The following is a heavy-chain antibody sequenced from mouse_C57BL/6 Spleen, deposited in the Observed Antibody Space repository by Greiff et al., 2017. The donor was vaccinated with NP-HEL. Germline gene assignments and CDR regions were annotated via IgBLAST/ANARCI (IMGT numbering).Heavy chain of an antibody. Sequence: VQLQQSGPELVKPGASVKISCKASGYAFSSSWMNWVKQRPGKGLEWIGRIYPGDGDTNYNGKFKGKATLTADKSSSTAYMQLRSLTSADSAVYFCARDSTLYYYAMDYWGQGTSVTVSS. D-gene: IGHD2-5*01. CDR2: IYPGDGDT. J-gene: IGHJ4*01. CDR1: GYAFSSSW. V-gene: IGHV1-82*01. CDR3: ARDSTLYYYAMDY.